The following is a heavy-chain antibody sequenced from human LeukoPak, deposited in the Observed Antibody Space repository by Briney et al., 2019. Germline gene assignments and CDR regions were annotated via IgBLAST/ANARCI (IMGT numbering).Heavy chain of an antibody. D-gene: IGHD6-19*01. CDR1: GGSFSSYY. V-gene: IGHV4-4*09. CDR3: ARFHSGPSGWYVLWYFDL. CDR2: IYNSEST. J-gene: IGHJ2*01. Sequence: SDTLSLTCTVSGGSFSSYYWSWVRQPPGKGLEWIGYIYNSESTNYNSSLESRVPISVDTSKNQFFLKLSSVTAADTAVYYCARFHSGPSGWYVLWYFDLWGRGTLVTVSS.